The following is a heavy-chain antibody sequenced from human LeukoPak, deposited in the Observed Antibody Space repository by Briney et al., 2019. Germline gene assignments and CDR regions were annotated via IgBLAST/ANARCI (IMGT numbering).Heavy chain of an antibody. D-gene: IGHD3-10*01. Sequence: PSETLSLTCSVSGGSIRDSGYYWGWIRQPPGKGLEWVGRIRNKANSYTTEYAASVKGRFTISRDDSKNSLYLQMNSLKTEDTAVYYCVAMLRGVGYWGQGTLVTVSS. CDR1: GGSIRDSGYY. CDR2: IRNKANSYTT. V-gene: IGHV3-72*01. J-gene: IGHJ4*02. CDR3: VAMLRGVGY.